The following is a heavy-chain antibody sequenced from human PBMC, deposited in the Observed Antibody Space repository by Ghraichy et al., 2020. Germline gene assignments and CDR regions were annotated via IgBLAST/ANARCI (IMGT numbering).Heavy chain of an antibody. Sequence: LTCAASGFTFSHYVMSWVRQAPGKGLEWVSVISDTGGTTYYADSVKGRFTISRDNSKNTLYLQMNSLRAEDTVVHYCTTSSYIVSSASGYWGQGTLVTVSS. J-gene: IGHJ4*02. CDR1: GFTFSHYV. V-gene: IGHV3-23*01. CDR3: TTSSYIVSSASGY. CDR2: ISDTGGTT. D-gene: IGHD6-6*01.